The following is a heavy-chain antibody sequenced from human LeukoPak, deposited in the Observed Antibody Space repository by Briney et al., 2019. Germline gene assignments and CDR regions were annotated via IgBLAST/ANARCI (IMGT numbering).Heavy chain of an antibody. Sequence: SETLSLTCTVSGGSISSYYWSWIRQPPGKGLEWIGYIYYSGSTNYNPSLKSRVTISVDTSKNQFSLKLSSVTAADTAVYYCARVGTRIRGYSGYDYGYYFDYWGQGTLVTVSS. V-gene: IGHV4-59*08. CDR2: IYYSGST. CDR3: ARVGTRIRGYSGYDYGYYFDY. J-gene: IGHJ4*02. CDR1: GGSISSYY. D-gene: IGHD5-12*01.